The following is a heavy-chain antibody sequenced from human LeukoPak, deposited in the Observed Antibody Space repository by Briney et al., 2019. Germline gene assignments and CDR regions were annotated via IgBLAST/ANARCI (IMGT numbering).Heavy chain of an antibody. V-gene: IGHV4-4*02. J-gene: IGHJ4*02. D-gene: IGHD3-10*01. CDR3: ARAPLRDSLLWFGDFQGDYYFDY. CDR2: IYHSGST. Sequence: SGTLSLTCAVSGGSISSSNWWSWVRQPPGKGLEWIGEIYHSGSTNYNPSLKSRVTISVDKSKNQFSLKLSSVTAADTAVYYCARAPLRDSLLWFGDFQGDYYFDYWGQGTLVTVSS. CDR1: GGSISSSNW.